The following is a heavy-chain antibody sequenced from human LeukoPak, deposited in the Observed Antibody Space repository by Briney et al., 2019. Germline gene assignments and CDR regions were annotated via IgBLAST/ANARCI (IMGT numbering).Heavy chain of an antibody. D-gene: IGHD3-22*01. CDR1: GGSISSYY. CDR3: ARRRYYYDSSGYYYYSDY. J-gene: IGHJ4*02. CDR2: IYYSGST. Sequence: KPSETLSLTCTVSGGSISSYYWSWIRQPPGKGLEWIGYIYYSGSTNYNPSLKSRVTISVDTSKNQFSLKLSSVTAADTAVYYCARRRYYYDSSGYYYYSDYWGQGTLVTVSS. V-gene: IGHV4-59*12.